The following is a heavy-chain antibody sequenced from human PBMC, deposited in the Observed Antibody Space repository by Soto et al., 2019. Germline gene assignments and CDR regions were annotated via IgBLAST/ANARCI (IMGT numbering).Heavy chain of an antibody. CDR3: ARVRQWLVLDY. CDR2: IYSGGST. CDR1: GFTVSSNY. J-gene: IGHJ4*02. D-gene: IGHD6-19*01. V-gene: IGHV3-53*01. Sequence: PGGSLRLSCAASGFTVSSNYMSWVRQAPGKGLEWVSVIYSGGSTYYADSVKGRFTISRDNSKNTLYLQMNSLRAEDTAVYYCARVRQWLVLDYWGQGTLVTVSS.